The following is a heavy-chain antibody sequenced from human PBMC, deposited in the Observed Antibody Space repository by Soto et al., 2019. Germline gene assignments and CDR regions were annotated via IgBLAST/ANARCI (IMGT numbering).Heavy chain of an antibody. CDR3: EREDGDGYKMGWFDP. CDR2: IYYSGST. CDR1: GGSISCGGYY. V-gene: IGHV4-31*03. D-gene: IGHD5-12*01. Sequence: QVQLQESGPGLVKPSQTLSLTCTVSGGSISCGGYYWSWIRQHPGKGLEWIGYIYYSGSTYYNPSRKSRVTISVDTSKNQFSLKLSSVTAAVMAVYYCEREDGDGYKMGWFDPWGQGTLVTVSS. J-gene: IGHJ5*02.